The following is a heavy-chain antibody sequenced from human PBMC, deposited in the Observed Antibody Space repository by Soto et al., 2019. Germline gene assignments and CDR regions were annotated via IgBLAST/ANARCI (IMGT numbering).Heavy chain of an antibody. Sequence: EVQLLESGGGVVQPGGSLRLSCAASGFTFSSYAMSWVRQAPGKGLEWVSGISGSGGSTYYADSVKGRFTISRDNSKNTLYLQTNSLRAEDTAVYYCAKERGYNYGYDAMDVWGQGTTVTVSS. CDR2: ISGSGGST. J-gene: IGHJ6*02. D-gene: IGHD5-18*01. V-gene: IGHV3-23*01. CDR1: GFTFSSYA. CDR3: AKERGYNYGYDAMDV.